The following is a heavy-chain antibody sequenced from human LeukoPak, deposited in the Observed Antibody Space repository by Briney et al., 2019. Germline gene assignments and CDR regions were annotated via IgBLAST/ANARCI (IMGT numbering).Heavy chain of an antibody. D-gene: IGHD2-21*01. J-gene: IGHJ4*02. CDR3: ARAHSIAYCGGDCPDFDY. V-gene: IGHV3-23*01. Sequence: GGSLRLSCAASGFTFSSFPMSWVRQAPGTGLEWVSIIGGNGGGTYYADSVKGRFTISRDNSKNTLYLQMNSLRSEDTAVYYCARAHSIAYCGGDCPDFDYWGQGTLVTVSS. CDR1: GFTFSSFP. CDR2: IGGNGGGT.